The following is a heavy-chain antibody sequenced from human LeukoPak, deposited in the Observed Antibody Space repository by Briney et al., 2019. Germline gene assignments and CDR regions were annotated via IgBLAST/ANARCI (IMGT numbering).Heavy chain of an antibody. CDR2: IKQDGSEK. Sequence: SGRSLRPSCIAAGFSPSRYWLTCVRPAAGKGLESVANIKQDGSEKYFVDSVKGRFTISRDNAKNSVYLQMNSLRAEDTAVYYCAKKVYGSWGQGTLVTVSS. D-gene: IGHD4-17*01. CDR1: GFSPSRYW. CDR3: AKKVYGS. V-gene: IGHV3-7*01. J-gene: IGHJ4*02.